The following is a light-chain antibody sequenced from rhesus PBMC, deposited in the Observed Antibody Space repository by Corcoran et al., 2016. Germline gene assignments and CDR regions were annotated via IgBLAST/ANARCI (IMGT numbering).Light chain of an antibody. CDR1: ESVGSY. CDR2: SAY. V-gene: IGKV3-40*03. J-gene: IGKJ4*01. Sequence: EIVMTQSPATLSLSPGETATLSCRASESVGSYLAWYQQTPGQVPKLLVHSAYFRATGIPDRFSGGGSRTECTLTISSLEPEDVGVYHCQQYNDLLLTFGGGTKVEIK. CDR3: QQYNDLLLT.